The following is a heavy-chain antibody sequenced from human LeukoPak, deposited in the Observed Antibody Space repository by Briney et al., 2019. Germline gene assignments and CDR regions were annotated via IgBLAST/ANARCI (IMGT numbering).Heavy chain of an antibody. Sequence: RGSPRLSCAASGFTFSSYSIHWVRQAPGKGLEWVAVISYDGSNKYYADSVKGRFTISRDNSKNTLYLQMNSLRVEDTAVYYCARDYYLGIVDQWGQGTRVTVSS. D-gene: IGHD7-27*01. CDR1: GFTFSSYS. V-gene: IGHV3-30*03. CDR2: ISYDGSNK. CDR3: ARDYYLGIVDQ. J-gene: IGHJ5*02.